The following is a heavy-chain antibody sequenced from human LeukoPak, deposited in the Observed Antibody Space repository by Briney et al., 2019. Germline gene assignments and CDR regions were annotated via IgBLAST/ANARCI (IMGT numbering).Heavy chain of an antibody. CDR1: GFTFSSYW. Sequence: PGGSLRLSCAASGFTFSSYWMSWVRQAPGKGLEWVANINLDGSEKYYVDSVKGRFSISRDNARDSLYLQMNSLRADDTSVYYCARGVTTGVDFFDIWGQGTMVTVSS. CDR2: INLDGSEK. J-gene: IGHJ3*02. V-gene: IGHV3-7*01. D-gene: IGHD4-17*01. CDR3: ARGVTTGVDFFDI.